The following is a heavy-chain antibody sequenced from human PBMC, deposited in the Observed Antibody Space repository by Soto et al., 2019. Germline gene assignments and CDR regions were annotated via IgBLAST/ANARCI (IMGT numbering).Heavy chain of an antibody. J-gene: IGHJ4*02. D-gene: IGHD6-6*01. Sequence: QVPLVQSEAEVKKPGASVKVSCKASGYTFTTYGISWVRQAPGQGLEWMGWISTYNDNTNYAQNLQGRVTMTTDTSTNTAYMELRSLRSDDTAVYYCARQEYSVSSRDYWGQGTLVTVSS. CDR2: ISTYNDNT. CDR1: GYTFTTYG. V-gene: IGHV1-18*01. CDR3: ARQEYSVSSRDY.